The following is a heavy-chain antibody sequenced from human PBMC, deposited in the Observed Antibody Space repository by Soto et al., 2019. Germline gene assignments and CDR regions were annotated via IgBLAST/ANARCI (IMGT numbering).Heavy chain of an antibody. J-gene: IGHJ4*02. CDR2: ISYDGSNK. CDR1: GFTFSSYG. V-gene: IGHV3-30*18. Sequence: GGSLRLSCAASGFTFSSYGLHWVRQAPGKGLEWVAVISYDGSNKYYADSVKGRFTISRDNSKNTLYLQMNGLRAEDTAVYYCAKDQDTAMVTRPFDFWGQGTLVTVSS. D-gene: IGHD5-18*01. CDR3: AKDQDTAMVTRPFDF.